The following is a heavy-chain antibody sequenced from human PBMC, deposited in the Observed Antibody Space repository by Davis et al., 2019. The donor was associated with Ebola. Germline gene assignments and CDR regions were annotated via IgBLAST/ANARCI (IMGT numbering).Heavy chain of an antibody. V-gene: IGHV3-20*04. Sequence: GGSLRLSCAASGFTFDDYGMSWVRQAPGKGLEWVSGINWNGGSTGYADSVKGRFTISRDNSKNTLYLQMNSLRAEDTAVYYCAKGISGSCYSGVDYWGQGTLVTVSS. CDR1: GFTFDDYG. J-gene: IGHJ4*02. CDR2: INWNGGST. D-gene: IGHD2-15*01. CDR3: AKGISGSCYSGVDY.